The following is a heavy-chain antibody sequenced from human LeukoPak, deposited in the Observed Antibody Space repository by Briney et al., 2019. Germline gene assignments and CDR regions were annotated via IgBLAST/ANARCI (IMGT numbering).Heavy chain of an antibody. CDR1: GFSIGSSW. CDR2: MNEDGSGT. J-gene: IGHJ4*02. Sequence: GGSLRLSCAVSGFSIGSSWMSWVRQTPGKGLEWVADMNEDGSGTYHVDSVKGRFTVSRDNAQNSVYLQMNSLRVGDTGVYYCARDPAWGAIDYWGQGTLVTVSS. D-gene: IGHD7-27*01. CDR3: ARDPAWGAIDY. V-gene: IGHV3-7*01.